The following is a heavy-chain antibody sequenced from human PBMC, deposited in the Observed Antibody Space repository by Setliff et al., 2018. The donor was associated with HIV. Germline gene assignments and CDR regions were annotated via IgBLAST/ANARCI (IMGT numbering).Heavy chain of an antibody. D-gene: IGHD2-15*01. CDR1: GFTFNSYW. CDR2: VNNDGTYT. CDR3: ARGGFNHAFDI. J-gene: IGHJ3*02. Sequence: GGSLRLSCVASGFTFNSYWMYWVRQAPGKGLVCVSRVNNDGTYTIYADSVKGRFTISRDNAKSTVYLQMGSLSDDDTAVYYCARGGFNHAFDILGQGKMVTVSS. V-gene: IGHV3-74*01.